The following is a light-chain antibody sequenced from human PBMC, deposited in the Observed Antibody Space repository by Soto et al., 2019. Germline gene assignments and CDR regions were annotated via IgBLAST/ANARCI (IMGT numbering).Light chain of an antibody. CDR3: SSYTSSSPLA. CDR1: SSDVGGYNY. J-gene: IGLJ2*01. Sequence: QSALTQPASVSGSPGQSITISCTGTSSDVGGYNYVSWYQQHPGKAPKLMIYDVSNRPSGVSNRFSGSKSGNTASLTISGLQAEDEADYYCSSYTSSSPLAIAGGDQLTVL. CDR2: DVS. V-gene: IGLV2-14*01.